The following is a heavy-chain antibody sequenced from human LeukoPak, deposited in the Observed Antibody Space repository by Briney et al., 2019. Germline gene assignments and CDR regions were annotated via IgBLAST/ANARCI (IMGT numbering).Heavy chain of an antibody. D-gene: IGHD3-16*02. CDR3: ASMGSEVDYDYVWGSYRFDY. V-gene: IGHV3-48*01. Sequence: GGSLRLSCAASGFTFSSYSMNWVRQAPGKGLEWVSYIISSSSTIYYADSVKGRFTISRDNSKNTLYLQMNSLRAEDTAVYYCASMGSEVDYDYVWGSYRFDYWGQGTLVTVSS. CDR2: IISSSSTI. CDR1: GFTFSSYS. J-gene: IGHJ4*02.